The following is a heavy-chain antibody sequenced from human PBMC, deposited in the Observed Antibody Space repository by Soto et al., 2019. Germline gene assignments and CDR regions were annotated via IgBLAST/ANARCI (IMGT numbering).Heavy chain of an antibody. V-gene: IGHV4-30-2*01. CDR3: ARVRGQWLLDY. CDR1: GGSISSGTYS. D-gene: IGHD5-12*01. J-gene: IGHJ4*02. CDR2: ISHSGST. Sequence: SETLSLTCAVSGGSISSGTYSWSWIRQPPGKGLEWIGHISHSGSTSYHPSLRGRVTISLDRSRNQFSLKVSSATAADTAMYFCARVRGQWLLDYWGQGILVSVSS.